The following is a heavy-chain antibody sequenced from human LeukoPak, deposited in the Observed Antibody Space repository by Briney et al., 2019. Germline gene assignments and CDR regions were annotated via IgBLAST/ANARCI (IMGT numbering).Heavy chain of an antibody. J-gene: IGHJ6*03. CDR2: IYYSGST. CDR1: GASISNDSYY. CDR3: AREKYYYDSSGYRDYMDV. Sequence: SQTLSLTCSVSGASISNDSYYWNWIRQPPGKGLEWIGYIYYSGSTNYNPSLKSRVTISVDTSKNQFSLKLSSVTAADTAVYYCAREKYYYDSSGYRDYMDVWGKGTTVTISS. V-gene: IGHV4-61*01. D-gene: IGHD3-22*01.